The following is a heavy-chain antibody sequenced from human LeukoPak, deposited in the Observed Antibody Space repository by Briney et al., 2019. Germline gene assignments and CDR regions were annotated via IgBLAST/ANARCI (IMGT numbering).Heavy chain of an antibody. CDR3: ARLGDEYDSSGQGY. J-gene: IGHJ4*02. D-gene: IGHD3-22*01. CDR1: GGSISSGGYS. Sequence: SQTLSLTCAVSGGSISSGGYSWSWIRQPPGKGLEWIGYIYHSGSTYYNPSLKSRVTISVDRSKNQFSLKLSSVTAADTAVYYCARLGDEYDSSGQGYWGQGTLVTVSS. V-gene: IGHV4-30-2*01. CDR2: IYHSGST.